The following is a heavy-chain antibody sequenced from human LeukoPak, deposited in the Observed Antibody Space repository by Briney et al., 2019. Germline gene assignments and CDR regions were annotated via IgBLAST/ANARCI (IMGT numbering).Heavy chain of an antibody. D-gene: IGHD1-26*01. CDR2: INAGNGNT. CDR1: GYTFTSYA. Sequence: ASVKVSCKASGYTFTSYAMHWVRQAPGQRLEWMGWINAGNGNTKYSQKFQGRVTITRDTSASTAYMELSSLRSEDTAVYYCARDFFGRHSGSSWGQGTLVTVSS. CDR3: ARDFFGRHSGSS. V-gene: IGHV1-3*01. J-gene: IGHJ5*02.